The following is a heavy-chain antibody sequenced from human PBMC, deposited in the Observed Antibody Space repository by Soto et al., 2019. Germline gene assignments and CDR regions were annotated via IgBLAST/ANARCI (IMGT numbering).Heavy chain of an antibody. CDR1: GYSISSGYY. J-gene: IGHJ4*02. V-gene: IGHV4-38-2*01. Sequence: SETLSRPCAPCGYSISSGYYWGWNRQPPGKGLEWMGSIYHSGSTYYSPSLKSRVTISVDTSKNQFSLKLSSVTAADTAVYYCARPTYGYNYFDNWSQGTLVTVSS. D-gene: IGHD4-17*01. CDR3: ARPTYGYNYFDN. CDR2: IYHSGST.